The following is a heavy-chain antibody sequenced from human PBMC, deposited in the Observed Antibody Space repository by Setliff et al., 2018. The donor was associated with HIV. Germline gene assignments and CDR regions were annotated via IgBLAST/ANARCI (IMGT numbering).Heavy chain of an antibody. V-gene: IGHV4-39*01. CDR2: MSYSGST. J-gene: IGHJ5*01. D-gene: IGHD6-19*01. CDR1: GGSLGNSNYY. Sequence: LSLTCTVSGGSLGNSNYYWGWIRQPPGKGLEWIGSMSYSGSTYYNPSLKSRVTISVDTSKKQFSLKLSSVTAADTAVYYCARLNLEQWVQRIDSWGQGTLVTVSS. CDR3: ARLNLEQWVQRIDS.